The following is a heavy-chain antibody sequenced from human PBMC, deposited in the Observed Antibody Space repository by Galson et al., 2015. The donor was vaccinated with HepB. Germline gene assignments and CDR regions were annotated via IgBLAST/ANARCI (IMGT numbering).Heavy chain of an antibody. Sequence: SLRLSCAASGLTFSSYGMHWVRQAPGKGLEWVAVISSDGSNKYYADSVKGRFTISRDNSKNTFYLQMNSLRAEDMAVYYCATSRLHLLDYWGQGTLVTVSS. CDR1: GLTFSSYG. CDR2: ISSDGSNK. V-gene: IGHV3-30*03. CDR3: ATSRLHLLDY. J-gene: IGHJ4*02.